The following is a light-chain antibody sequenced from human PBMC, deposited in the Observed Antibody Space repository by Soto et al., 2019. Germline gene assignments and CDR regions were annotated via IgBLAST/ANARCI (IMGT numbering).Light chain of an antibody. V-gene: IGKV3-20*01. Sequence: EIVLTQSPGTLPLSPGERATLSFRASQSVRINYLAWYQQKPGQAPRLLIYGASSRATGIPDRFSGSGSGTDFTLTISRLEPADFAVYYCQQYGRSPPITFGGGTKVDIK. CDR1: QSVRINY. J-gene: IGKJ4*01. CDR2: GAS. CDR3: QQYGRSPPIT.